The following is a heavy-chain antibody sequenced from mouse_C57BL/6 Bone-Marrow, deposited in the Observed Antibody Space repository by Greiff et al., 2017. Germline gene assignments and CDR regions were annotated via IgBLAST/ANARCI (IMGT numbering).Heavy chain of an antibody. CDR3: ARSRLAY. CDR2: IHPNSGST. D-gene: IGHD3-2*02. Sequence: QVQLQQPGAELVKPGASVQLSCKASGYTFTSYWMHWVKQRPGQGLEWIGMIHPNSGSTNYNEKFKSKATLTVDKASSTADMQLSSLTSEDSAVYYCARSRLAYRGTANLGTVSA. J-gene: IGHJ3*01. V-gene: IGHV1-64*01. CDR1: GYTFTSYW.